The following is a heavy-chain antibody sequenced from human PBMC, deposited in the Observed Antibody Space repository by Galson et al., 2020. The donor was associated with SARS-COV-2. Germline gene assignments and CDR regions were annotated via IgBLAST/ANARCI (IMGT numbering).Heavy chain of an antibody. CDR2: IYYSGST. V-gene: IGHV4-31*11. D-gene: IGHD3-9*01. J-gene: IGHJ3*02. CDR3: AGAEHVLRYFDWEEATRVAFDI. CDR1: GGSISSGGYY. Sequence: SETLSLTCAVSGGSISSGGYYWSWIRQHPGKGLEWIGYIYYSGSTYYNPSLKSRVTISVDTSKNQFSLKLSSVTAADTAVYYCAGAEHVLRYFDWEEATRVAFDIWGQGTMVTVSS.